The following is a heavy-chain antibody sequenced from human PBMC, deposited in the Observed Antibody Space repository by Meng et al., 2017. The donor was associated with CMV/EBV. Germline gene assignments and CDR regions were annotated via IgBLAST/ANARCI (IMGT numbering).Heavy chain of an antibody. V-gene: IGHV3-23*01. CDR2: ISGSGGGT. CDR1: GFTFSNYA. Sequence: GESLKISCAASGFTFSNYAMSWVRQAPGKGLEWVSTISGSGGGTYYADSVKGRFTISRDISKNTLYLQMNSLRAEDTAVYYCAKVSPLINSYYFDYWGQGTLVTVSS. J-gene: IGHJ4*02. CDR3: AKVSPLINSYYFDY. D-gene: IGHD4-23*01.